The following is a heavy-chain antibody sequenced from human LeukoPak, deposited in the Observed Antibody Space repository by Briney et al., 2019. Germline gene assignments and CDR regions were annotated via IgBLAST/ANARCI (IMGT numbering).Heavy chain of an antibody. V-gene: IGHV4-59*08. CDR3: ARHCSGGSCYSGDDY. Sequence: TSETLSLTCTVSGGSISSYYWSWIRQPPGKGLEWIGYIYYSGSTNYNPSLKSRVTISVDTSKNQFSLKLSSVTATDTAVYYCARHCSGGSCYSGDDYWGQGTLVTVSS. D-gene: IGHD2-15*01. CDR2: IYYSGST. J-gene: IGHJ4*02. CDR1: GGSISSYY.